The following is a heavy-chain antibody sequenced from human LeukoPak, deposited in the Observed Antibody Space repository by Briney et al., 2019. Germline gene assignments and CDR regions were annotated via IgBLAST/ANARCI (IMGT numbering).Heavy chain of an antibody. Sequence: PGGSLRLSCAASGFTFSSYWMSWGRQAPGKGVGWVAKIKQEGSEKYYVDSVKGRFTISRDNAKNSLYLQMNSLRAEDTAVYYCARVQYQLLSFDYWGQGTLVTVSS. J-gene: IGHJ4*02. V-gene: IGHV3-7*01. CDR2: IKQEGSEK. CDR3: ARVQYQLLSFDY. D-gene: IGHD2-2*01. CDR1: GFTFSSYW.